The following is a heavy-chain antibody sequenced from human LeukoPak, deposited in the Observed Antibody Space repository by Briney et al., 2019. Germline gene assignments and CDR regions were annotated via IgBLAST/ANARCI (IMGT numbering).Heavy chain of an antibody. V-gene: IGHV4-38-2*02. CDR1: GYSISSGYY. Sequence: PSETLSLTCTVSGYSISSGYYWGWIRQPPGKGLEWIGSIYHSGSTYYNPSLKSRVTISVDTSKNQFSLKLSSVTAADTAVYYCARAPRERVRGVPNYFDYWGQGTLVTVSS. J-gene: IGHJ4*02. CDR2: IYHSGST. CDR3: ARAPRERVRGVPNYFDY. D-gene: IGHD3-10*01.